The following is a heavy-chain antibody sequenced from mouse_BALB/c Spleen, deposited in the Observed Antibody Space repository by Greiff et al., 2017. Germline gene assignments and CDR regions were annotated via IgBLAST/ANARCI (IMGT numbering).Heavy chain of an antibody. CDR1: GFTFSSYG. CDR2: ISSGGSYT. V-gene: IGHV5-6*01. J-gene: IGHJ2*01. Sequence: EVQLVESGGDLVKPGGSLKLSCAASGFTFSSYGMSWVRQTPDKRLEWVATISSGGSYTYYPDSVKGRFTISRDNAKNTLYLQMSSLKSEDTAMYYCARYGYYFDYWGQGTTLTVSS. CDR3: ARYGYYFDY. D-gene: IGHD2-2*01.